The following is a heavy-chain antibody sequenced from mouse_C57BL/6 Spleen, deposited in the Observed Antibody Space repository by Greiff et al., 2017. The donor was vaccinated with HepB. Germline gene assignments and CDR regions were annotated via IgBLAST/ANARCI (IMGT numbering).Heavy chain of an antibody. CDR1: GYTFTSYW. V-gene: IGHV1-61*01. D-gene: IGHD2-1*01. CDR3: ARYYYGPPEGYFDV. CDR2: IYPSDSET. J-gene: IGHJ1*03. Sequence: QVQLQQSGAELVRPGSSVKLSCKASGYTFTSYWMDWVKQRPGQGLEWIGNIYPSDSETHYNQKFKDKATLTVDKSSSTAYMQLSSLTSEDSAVYYCARYYYGPPEGYFDVWGTGTTVTVSS.